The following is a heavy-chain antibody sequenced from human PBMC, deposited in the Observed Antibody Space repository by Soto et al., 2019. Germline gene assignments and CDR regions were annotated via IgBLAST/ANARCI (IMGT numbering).Heavy chain of an antibody. CDR2: ISYDGSNK. V-gene: IGHV3-30*18. CDR1: GFTFSIYG. D-gene: IGHD3-10*01. Sequence: PGGSLRLSCAASGFTFSIYGMHWVRQAPGKGLEWVAVISYDGSNKYYADSVKGRFTISRDNSKNTLYLQMNSLRAEDTAVYYCAKDFPWFGELSPLGSPSVIYYYGMDVWGQGTTVTVSS. J-gene: IGHJ6*02. CDR3: AKDFPWFGELSPLGSPSVIYYYGMDV.